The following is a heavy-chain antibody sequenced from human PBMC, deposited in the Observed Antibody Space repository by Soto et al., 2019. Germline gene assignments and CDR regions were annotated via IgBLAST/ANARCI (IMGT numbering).Heavy chain of an antibody. V-gene: IGHV5-51*01. CDR1: GYSFTSYW. D-gene: IGHD2-15*01. CDR3: ARHSDGYCSGGSCLYYYYMDV. CDR2: IYPGDSDT. Sequence: GESLKISCKGSGYSFTSYWIGWVRQMPGKGLEWMGIIYPGDSDTRYSPSFQGQVTISADKSISTAYLQWSSLKASDTAMYYCARHSDGYCSGGSCLYYYYMDVWGKGTTVTVSS. J-gene: IGHJ6*03.